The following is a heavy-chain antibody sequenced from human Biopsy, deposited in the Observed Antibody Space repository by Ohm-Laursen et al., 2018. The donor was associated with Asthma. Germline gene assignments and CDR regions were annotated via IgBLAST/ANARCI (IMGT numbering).Heavy chain of an antibody. CDR2: IYYSGTT. Sequence: SETLSLTCSLSSGSGGYMRSGNYYWGWIRQPPGKGLEWIGSIYYSGTTYYNPSLESRVTVSAATSKNQFSLKLTSVTAADTAFYYCVRGSSSWHHGPFHYYYGLDVWGQGTTATVSS. CDR3: VRGSSSWHHGPFHYYYGLDV. J-gene: IGHJ6*02. D-gene: IGHD6-13*01. CDR1: SGSGGYMRSGNYY. V-gene: IGHV4-39*01.